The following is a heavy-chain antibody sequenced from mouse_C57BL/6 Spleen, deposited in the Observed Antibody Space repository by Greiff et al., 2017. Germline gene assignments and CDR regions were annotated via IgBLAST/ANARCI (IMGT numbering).Heavy chain of an antibody. V-gene: IGHV5-17*01. Sequence: DVKLVESGGGLVKPGGSLKLSCAASGFTFSDYGMHWVRQAPEKGLEWVAYISSGSSTIYYADTVKGRFTISRDNAKNTLFLQMTSLRSEDTAMYYCARGYYGSSPHYFDYWGQGTTLTVAS. D-gene: IGHD1-1*01. J-gene: IGHJ2*01. CDR2: ISSGSSTI. CDR3: ARGYYGSSPHYFDY. CDR1: GFTFSDYG.